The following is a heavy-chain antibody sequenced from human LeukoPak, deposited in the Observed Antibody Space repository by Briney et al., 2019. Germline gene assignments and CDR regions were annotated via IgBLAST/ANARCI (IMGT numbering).Heavy chain of an antibody. V-gene: IGHV1-2*02. D-gene: IGHD5-18*01. CDR3: ARGSELWFYYYYYYMDV. CDR2: INPNSGGT. Sequence: ASVKVSCKASGYTFTGYYMHWVRQAPGQGLEWMGWINPNSGGTNYAQKFQGRVTMTRDTSISTAYMELSRLRSDDTAVYYCARGSELWFYYYYYYMDVWGKGTTVTVSS. CDR1: GYTFTGYY. J-gene: IGHJ6*03.